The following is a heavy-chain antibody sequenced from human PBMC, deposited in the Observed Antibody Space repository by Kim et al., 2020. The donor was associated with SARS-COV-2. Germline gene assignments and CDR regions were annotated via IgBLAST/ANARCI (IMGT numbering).Heavy chain of an antibody. D-gene: IGHD3-10*01. CDR3: AAPDGVYYGSGSYSYY. J-gene: IGHJ4*02. CDR2: IYYSGST. V-gene: IGHV4-39*01. CDR1: GGSISSSSYY. Sequence: SETLSLTCTVSGGSISSSSYYWGWIRQPPGKGLEWIGSIYYSGSTYYNPSLKSRVTISVDTSKNQFSLKLSSVTAADTAVYYCAAPDGVYYGSGSYSYYWGQGTLVTVSS.